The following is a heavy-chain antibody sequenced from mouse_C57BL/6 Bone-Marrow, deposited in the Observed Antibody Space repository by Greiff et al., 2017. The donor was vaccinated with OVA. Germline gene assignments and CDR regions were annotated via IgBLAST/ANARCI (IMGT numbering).Heavy chain of an antibody. Sequence: VQLQESGAELARPGASVKLSCKASGYTFTSYGISWVKQRTGQGLEWIGEIYPRSGNTYYNEKFKGKATLTADKSSSTAYMELRSLTSEDSAVYFCARWYYGTFDYWGQGTTLTVSS. CDR3: ARWYYGTFDY. J-gene: IGHJ2*01. V-gene: IGHV1-81*01. D-gene: IGHD1-1*01. CDR2: IYPRSGNT. CDR1: GYTFTSYG.